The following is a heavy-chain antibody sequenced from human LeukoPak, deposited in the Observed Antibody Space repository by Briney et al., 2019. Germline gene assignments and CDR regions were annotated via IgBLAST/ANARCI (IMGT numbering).Heavy chain of an antibody. CDR3: ARSPLHRGPSGSYPRPYDAFDV. V-gene: IGHV4-30-4*08. Sequence: PSETLSLTCTVSGGSISSGDYYWSWIRQPPGKGLEWMGYIYYSGSTYYNPSLKSRVTISVDTSKNQFSLKLSSVTAADTAVYYCARSPLHRGPSGSYPRPYDAFDVWGQGTMVTVSS. CDR2: IYYSGST. CDR1: GGSISSGDYY. J-gene: IGHJ3*01. D-gene: IGHD1-26*01.